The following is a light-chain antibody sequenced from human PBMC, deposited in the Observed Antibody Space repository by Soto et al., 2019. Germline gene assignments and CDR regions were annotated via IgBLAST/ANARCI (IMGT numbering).Light chain of an antibody. CDR2: DAS. CDR1: QTSNTL. V-gene: IGKV1-5*01. Sequence: DSQMTQSPSTLSASVGDRVTITCRASQTSNTLVAWYQQKPGKAPKLLIYDASSLASGVPSRFSGSGSGTEFTLTNSSLQPDDFATYYCQRYNYLFGQGTKVEIK. CDR3: QRYNYL. J-gene: IGKJ2*01.